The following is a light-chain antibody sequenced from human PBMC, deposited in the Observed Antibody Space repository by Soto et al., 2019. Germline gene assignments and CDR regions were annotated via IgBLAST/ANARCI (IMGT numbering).Light chain of an antibody. V-gene: IGLV2-23*02. J-gene: IGLJ1*01. CDR2: EVS. Sequence: QSALTQPASVSRSPGQSITISCTGTSSDVGSYNIVSWYQQHPGKAPKLMIYEVSKRPSGVSNRFSGSKSGNTASLTISGLQAEDEADYYCCSYAGSSTYYVFGTGTKLTVL. CDR3: CSYAGSSTYYV. CDR1: SSDVGSYNI.